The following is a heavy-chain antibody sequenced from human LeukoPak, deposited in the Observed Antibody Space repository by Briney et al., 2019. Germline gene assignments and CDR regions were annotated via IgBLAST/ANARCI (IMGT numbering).Heavy chain of an antibody. V-gene: IGHV4-34*01. Sequence: SETLSLTCAVYGRSFSGYHWSWIRQPPGKGLEWIGEINHSGSTNYNPSLKSRVTISVDTSKNQFSLKLSSVTAADTAVYYCARVAGYCSSTSCYYYYGMDVWGQGTTVTVSS. CDR3: ARVAGYCSSTSCYYYYGMDV. D-gene: IGHD2-2*01. CDR2: INHSGST. CDR1: GRSFSGYH. J-gene: IGHJ6*02.